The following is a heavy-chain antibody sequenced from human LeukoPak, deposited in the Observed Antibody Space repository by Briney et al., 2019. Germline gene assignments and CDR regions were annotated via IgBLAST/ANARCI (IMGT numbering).Heavy chain of an antibody. J-gene: IGHJ4*02. V-gene: IGHV3-30*03. D-gene: IGHD1-14*01. CDR3: ARGISHDY. CDR2: TSSDGSNK. CDR1: GFRLNNYG. Sequence: GGSLRLSCAVSGFRLNNYGMNWVRRAPGKGLEWVAVTSSDGSNKYFADSVKGRFDISRDNSKNTLYLQMNSLRPEDTAVYFCARGISHDYWGQGTLVIVSS.